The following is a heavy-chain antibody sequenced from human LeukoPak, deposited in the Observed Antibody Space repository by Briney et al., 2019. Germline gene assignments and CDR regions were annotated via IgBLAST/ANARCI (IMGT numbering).Heavy chain of an antibody. Sequence: PSETLSLTCSVSGGSISGSAYYWGWIRQPPGRGLEWIGTIYYSGTTYYKPSLKSRVTISLDLSKNQFSLKLKSMTAADTAIYYCARNVGVATILNWFDPWGQGTLVTVSS. CDR2: IYYSGTT. V-gene: IGHV4-39*07. D-gene: IGHD5-24*01. J-gene: IGHJ5*02. CDR1: GGSISGSAYY. CDR3: ARNVGVATILNWFDP.